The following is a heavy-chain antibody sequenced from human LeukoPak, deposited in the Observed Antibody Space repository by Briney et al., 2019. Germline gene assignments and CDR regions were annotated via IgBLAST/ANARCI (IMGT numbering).Heavy chain of an antibody. CDR1: AYRFTNYG. CDR2: ISAYKGDT. Sequence: AAVTVSFTSAAYRFTNYGITWMRQAPGQGLECMGWISAYKGDTNYAQNFQGRLTMTTDTTTNTDYMELRSLRSDDTAVYYCARVGSPDSENSGWKLCFDYWGQGTLVTVSS. D-gene: IGHD6-19*01. J-gene: IGHJ4*02. CDR3: ARVGSPDSENSGWKLCFDY. V-gene: IGHV1-18*01.